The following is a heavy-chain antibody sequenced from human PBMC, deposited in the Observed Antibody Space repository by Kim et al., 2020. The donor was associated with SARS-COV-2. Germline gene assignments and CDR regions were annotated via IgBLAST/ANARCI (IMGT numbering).Heavy chain of an antibody. Sequence: GGSLRLSCAASGFTFSSYAMHWVRQAPGKGLEWVAVISYDGSNKYYADSVKGRFTISRDNSKNTLYLQMYILRAEDTAVYYFARDPRDGYGDYWGQGTLV. CDR3: ARDPRDGYGDY. J-gene: IGHJ4*02. V-gene: IGHV3-30*04. D-gene: IGHD5-12*01. CDR2: ISYDGSNK. CDR1: GFTFSSYA.